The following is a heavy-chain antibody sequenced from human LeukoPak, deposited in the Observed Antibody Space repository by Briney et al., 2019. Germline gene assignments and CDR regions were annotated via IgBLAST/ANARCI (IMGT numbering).Heavy chain of an antibody. CDR3: AKTALYYDSSGRRPGYFDY. D-gene: IGHD3-22*01. CDR1: GFTFSSYA. V-gene: IGHV3-23*01. Sequence: GGSLRLSCAVSGFTFSSYATSWVRQAPGKGLEWVSVISGSGGSTYYADSVKGRFTISRDNSKNTLYLQMNSLRAEDTAVYYCAKTALYYDSSGRRPGYFDYWGQGTLVTVSS. CDR2: ISGSGGST. J-gene: IGHJ4*02.